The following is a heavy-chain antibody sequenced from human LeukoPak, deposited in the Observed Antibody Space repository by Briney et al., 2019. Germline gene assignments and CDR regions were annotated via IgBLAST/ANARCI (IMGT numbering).Heavy chain of an antibody. D-gene: IGHD2-2*03. Sequence: GGSLRLSCAASGFTFSSYAMSWVRQAPGKGLEWVSAISGSGGSTYYADSVKGRFTISRDNSKNTLYLQMNSLRAEDTAVYYCAKALDIVVIPTPKYFDYWGQGTLVTVSS. CDR1: GFTFSSYA. CDR3: AKALDIVVIPTPKYFDY. CDR2: ISGSGGST. V-gene: IGHV3-23*01. J-gene: IGHJ4*02.